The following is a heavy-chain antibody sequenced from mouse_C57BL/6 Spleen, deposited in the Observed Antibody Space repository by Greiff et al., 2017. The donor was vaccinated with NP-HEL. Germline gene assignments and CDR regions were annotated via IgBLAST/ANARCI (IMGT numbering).Heavy chain of an antibody. J-gene: IGHJ3*01. V-gene: IGHV1-82*01. CDR1: GYAFSSSW. CDR2: IYPGDGDT. D-gene: IGHD2-4*01. CDR3: APIYYDYDGAWFAY. Sequence: VKLQESGPELVKPGASVKISCKASGYAFSSSWMNWVKQRPGKGLEWIGRIYPGDGDTNYNGKFKGKATLTADKSSSTAYMQLSSLTSEDSAVYFCAPIYYDYDGAWFAYWGQWTLVTVSA.